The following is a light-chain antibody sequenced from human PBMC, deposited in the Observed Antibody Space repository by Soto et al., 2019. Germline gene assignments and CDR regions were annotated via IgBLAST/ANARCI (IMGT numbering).Light chain of an antibody. CDR2: SAS. V-gene: IGKV1-39*01. CDR3: QQSSSTPHT. Sequence: DIQMTQSPSSLSASLGDRVTITCRASQTINNYLHWYQQRPGKAPKLLIYSASSLQTGVPPRFSGSGSGTHFTLTIRSLQPEDFATYYCQQSSSTPHTFGQGTIVEIK. CDR1: QTINNY. J-gene: IGKJ2*01.